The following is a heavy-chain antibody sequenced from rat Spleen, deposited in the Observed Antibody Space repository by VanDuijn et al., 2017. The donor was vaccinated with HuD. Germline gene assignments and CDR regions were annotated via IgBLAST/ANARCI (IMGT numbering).Heavy chain of an antibody. CDR2: ISNGGGKT. D-gene: IGHD1-2*01. CDR3: ARDSTYASLDY. J-gene: IGHJ2*01. V-gene: IGHV5-25*01. Sequence: EVQLVESGGGLVQPGRSMKLSCAASGFTFDDYGMAWVRQSPTKGLEWVASISNGGGKTYYRDSVQGRFTISRDNAKSNLYLQMDSLRSEDTATYYCARDSTYASLDYWGQGVTVTVSS. CDR1: GFTFDDYG.